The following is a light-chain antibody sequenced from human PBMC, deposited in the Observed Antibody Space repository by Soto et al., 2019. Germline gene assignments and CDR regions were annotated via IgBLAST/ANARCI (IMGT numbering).Light chain of an antibody. Sequence: DIQMTQSPSTLSASVGDRVTITCRASQSITSWLAWYQQKPGKAPKLLIYKASILESGVPSRFSGSGSGTDFTLTISSLQPDEFATYYCQHYNTYWTFGQGTKVEIK. CDR2: KAS. J-gene: IGKJ1*01. CDR3: QHYNTYWT. CDR1: QSITSW. V-gene: IGKV1-5*03.